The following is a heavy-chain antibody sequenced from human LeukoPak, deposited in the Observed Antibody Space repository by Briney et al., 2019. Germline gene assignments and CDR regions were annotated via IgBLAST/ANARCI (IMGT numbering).Heavy chain of an antibody. V-gene: IGHV1-18*01. D-gene: IGHD3-16*02. CDR1: GGTFSSYA. CDR3: ARVAVTIRLGELSLYHFDY. J-gene: IGHJ4*02. Sequence: ASVKVSCKASGGTFSSYAISWVRQAPGQGLEWMGWISAYNGNTNYAQKLQGRVTMTTDTSTSTAYMELRSLRSDDTAVYYCARVAVTIRLGELSLYHFDYWGQGTLVTVSS. CDR2: ISAYNGNT.